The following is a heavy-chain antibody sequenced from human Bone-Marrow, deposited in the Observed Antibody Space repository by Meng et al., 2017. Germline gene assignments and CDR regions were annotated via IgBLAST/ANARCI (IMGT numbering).Heavy chain of an antibody. V-gene: IGHV1-69*06. CDR2: IIPIFGTA. CDR3: ARDNCSGGSCSNWFDP. D-gene: IGHD2-15*01. J-gene: IGHJ5*02. CDR1: GGTFSSYA. Sequence: SVKVSCKASGGTFSSYAISWVRQAPGQGLEWMGGIIPIFGTANYAQKFQGRVTITADKSTSTAYMELSSLRSEDTAVYYCARDNCSGGSCSNWFDPWGQGTLVTVSS.